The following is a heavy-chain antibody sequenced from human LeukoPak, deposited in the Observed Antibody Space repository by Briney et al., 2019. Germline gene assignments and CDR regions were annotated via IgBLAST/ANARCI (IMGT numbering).Heavy chain of an antibody. CDR3: AREPRYCSGGSCYSGGDY. CDR2: ISAYNGNT. Sequence: GASVKVSCKASGYTFTSYGISWVRQAPGQGLEWMGWISAYNGNTNYAQKLQGRVTMTTDTSTSTAYMELRSLRSDDTAVYYCAREPRYCSGGSCYSGGDYWGQGTLVTVSS. CDR1: GYTFTSYG. V-gene: IGHV1-18*01. J-gene: IGHJ4*02. D-gene: IGHD2-15*01.